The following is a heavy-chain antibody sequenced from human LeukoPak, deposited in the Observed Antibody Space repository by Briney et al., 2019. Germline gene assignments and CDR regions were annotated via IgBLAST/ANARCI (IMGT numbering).Heavy chain of an antibody. V-gene: IGHV3-15*01. J-gene: IGHJ5*02. CDR3: TTDSPLHIEDKGFDP. Sequence: GGSLRLSCAASGFTFINAWMTWVRQAPGKGLEWVGRIRSKRVGGTADYAAPVKGRFTISRDDSETTIYLQMNSLKSEDTAVYYCTTDSPLHIEDKGFDPWGQGTLVTVSS. CDR2: IRSKRVGGTA. D-gene: IGHD2-21*01. CDR1: GFTFINAW.